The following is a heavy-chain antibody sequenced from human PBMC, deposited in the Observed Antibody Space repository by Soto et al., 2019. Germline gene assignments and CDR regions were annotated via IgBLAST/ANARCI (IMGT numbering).Heavy chain of an antibody. V-gene: IGHV4-59*01. CDR1: AGSISSYY. CDR2: IYYSGST. Sequence: SETLSLTCTVSAGSISSYYWSWIRQPPGKGLEWIGYIYYSGSTNFNPSPKSRVTISVDTSKNQFSLKLSSVTAADTAVYYCARGRYYFDYWGQGTLVTVSS. J-gene: IGHJ4*02. CDR3: ARGRYYFDY.